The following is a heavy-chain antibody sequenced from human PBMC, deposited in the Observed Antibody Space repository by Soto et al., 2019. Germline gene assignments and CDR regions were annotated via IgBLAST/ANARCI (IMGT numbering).Heavy chain of an antibody. CDR1: GGSISSSSYY. J-gene: IGHJ4*02. CDR3: ARQKAYSSSWYGDY. CDR2: IYYSGST. Sequence: QLQLQESGPGLVKPSETLSLTCTVSGGSISSSSYYWGWIRQPPGKGLEWIWSIYYSGSTYYKPSLKSRVTISLDTSKNEFSLKLSSVTAADTSVYYCARQKAYSSSWYGDYWGQGTLVTVSS. D-gene: IGHD6-13*01. V-gene: IGHV4-39*01.